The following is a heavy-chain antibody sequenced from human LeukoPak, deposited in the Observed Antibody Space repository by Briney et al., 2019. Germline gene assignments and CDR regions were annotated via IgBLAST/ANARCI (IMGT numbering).Heavy chain of an antibody. V-gene: IGHV4-34*01. J-gene: IGHJ3*02. CDR3: ARHSKSLDAFDI. CDR2: INHSGST. Sequence: SETLSLTSAVYGGSFSGYYWSWIRQPPGKGLEWIGEINHSGSTNYNPSLKSRVTISVDTSKNQFSLKLSSVTAADTAVYYCARHSKSLDAFDIWGQGTMVTVSS. CDR1: GGSFSGYY.